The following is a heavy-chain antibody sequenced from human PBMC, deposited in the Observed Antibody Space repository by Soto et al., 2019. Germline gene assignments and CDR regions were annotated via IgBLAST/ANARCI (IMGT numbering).Heavy chain of an antibody. D-gene: IGHD3-10*01. CDR2: IIPLFGTT. Sequence: QVQVVQSGVEVRRPGSSVKVSCKASGDTFKNCVISWVRQAPGQGLEWMGGIIPLFGTTDFAQRFQGRLTITTDEYTTTAYMELSRLRYEDTATYYCAAELGFGKLSVVWGQGTTVIVS. J-gene: IGHJ6*02. V-gene: IGHV1-69*01. CDR1: GDTFKNCV. CDR3: AAELGFGKLSVV.